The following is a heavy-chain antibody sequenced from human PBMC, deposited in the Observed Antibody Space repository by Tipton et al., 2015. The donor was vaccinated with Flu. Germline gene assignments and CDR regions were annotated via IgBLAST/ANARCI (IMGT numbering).Heavy chain of an antibody. Sequence: SLRLSCAASGFTVSTSYMSWVRQPPGKGLEWVSIVYDDGRTYYADSVEGRFAISRDNSKDILYLQMNSLRADDTAVYFCARDEGGTYPDWGQGTLVTVSS. CDR3: ARDEGGTYPD. CDR2: VYDDGRT. D-gene: IGHD1-14*01. J-gene: IGHJ4*02. V-gene: IGHV3-53*01. CDR1: GFTVSTSY.